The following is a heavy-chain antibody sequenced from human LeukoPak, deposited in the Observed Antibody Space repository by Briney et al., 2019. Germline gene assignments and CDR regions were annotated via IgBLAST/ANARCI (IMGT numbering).Heavy chain of an antibody. V-gene: IGHV3-23*01. CDR2: ISGSGGST. J-gene: IGHJ4*02. D-gene: IGHD3-10*01. CDR1: GFTFSSYA. CDR3: AKVARTMVREVADY. Sequence: GGSLSLSCAPSGFTFSSYAMSWVRQAPGKGLEWVSAISGSGGSTYYADSAKGRFTISRNNSKNTLYLQTNSLRADDTALYYCAKVARTMVREVADYWGQGTLVTVSS.